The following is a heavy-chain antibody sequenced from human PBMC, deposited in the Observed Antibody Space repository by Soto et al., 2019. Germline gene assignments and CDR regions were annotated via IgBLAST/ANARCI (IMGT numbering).Heavy chain of an antibody. Sequence: QVQLQESGPGLVKPSETLSLTCTVSGGSISSYYWSWIRQPPGKGLEWIGYIYYSGSTNYNPSLKSRVTISVDTSKNQFSLKLSSVTAADTAVYYSARGRFGELLPTRWFDPWGQGTLVTVSS. D-gene: IGHD3-10*01. V-gene: IGHV4-59*01. CDR2: IYYSGST. CDR1: GGSISSYY. CDR3: ARGRFGELLPTRWFDP. J-gene: IGHJ5*02.